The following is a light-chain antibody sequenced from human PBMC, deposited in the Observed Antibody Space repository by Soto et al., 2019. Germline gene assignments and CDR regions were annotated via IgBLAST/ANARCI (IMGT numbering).Light chain of an antibody. CDR1: SSDVGYYNY. CDR2: DVS. Sequence: QSALTQPRSVSGSPGQSVTISCTGTSSDVGYYNYVSWYQQHPGKAPKVMIYDVSKRPSGVPDRFSGSKSGNTASLTISGLRAEDEADYYCCSYAGSYTWVFGGGTKLTVL. CDR3: CSYAGSYTWV. V-gene: IGLV2-11*01. J-gene: IGLJ3*02.